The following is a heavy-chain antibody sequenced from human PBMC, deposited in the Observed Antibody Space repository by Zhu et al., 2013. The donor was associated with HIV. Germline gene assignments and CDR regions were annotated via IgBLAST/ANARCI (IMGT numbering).Heavy chain of an antibody. D-gene: IGHD4-4*01. CDR3: ARGEVITATTIDWFDP. CDR1: GYTFTDYY. J-gene: IGHJ5*02. Sequence: QVQLVQSGAELKRPGASVKVSCKTFGYTFTDYYMHWVRQAPGQGLEWMGWINPNSGGTNYAQKFQGRVTMTRDTSISTAYMDLSSLRSDDTAVYYCARGEVITATTIDWFDPWGQGTLVTVSS. V-gene: IGHV1-2*02. CDR2: INPNSGGT.